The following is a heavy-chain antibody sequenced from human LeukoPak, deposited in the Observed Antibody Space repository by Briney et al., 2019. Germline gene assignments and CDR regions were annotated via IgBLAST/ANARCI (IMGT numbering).Heavy chain of an antibody. CDR3: ARGSHTAMVISLYN. CDR2: ISSSSSTI. V-gene: IGHV3-48*01. J-gene: IGHJ4*02. Sequence: GGSLRLSCAASGFTFSSYSMNWVRQAPGKGLEWVSYISSSSSTIYYADSVKGRFTISRDNAKNSLYLQMNSLRAEDTAVYYCARGSHTAMVISLYNWGQGTLVTVSS. CDR1: GFTFSSYS. D-gene: IGHD5-18*01.